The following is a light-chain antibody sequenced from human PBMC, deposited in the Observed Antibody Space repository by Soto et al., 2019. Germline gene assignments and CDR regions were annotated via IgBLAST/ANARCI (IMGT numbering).Light chain of an antibody. J-gene: IGKJ1*01. V-gene: IGKV3-11*01. CDR3: QQYSNSLPWT. Sequence: EIVLTQSPATLSLSPGERATLSCRASQSVSSYLAWYQQKPGQAPRLLIYDASNRATGIPARFSGSGSGTDFTLTISSLEPEDFAVYFCQQYSNSLPWTFGRGTKVDIK. CDR1: QSVSSY. CDR2: DAS.